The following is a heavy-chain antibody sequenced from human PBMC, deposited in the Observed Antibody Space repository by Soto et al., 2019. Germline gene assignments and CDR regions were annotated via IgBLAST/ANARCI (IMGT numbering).Heavy chain of an antibody. CDR1: GYTFSDYD. CDR2: INPNSGGT. V-gene: IGHV1-2*02. J-gene: IGHJ4*02. CDR3: AREPATAKPEGVDF. Sequence: ASVKVSCKASGYTFSDYDIHWVRQAPGQGLEWMGWINPNSGGTNYAPKFQGGVTMTRDTSITTAYMELSRLRSGDTAVYYCAREPATAKPEGVDFWGQGTLVTVSS. D-gene: IGHD1-1*01.